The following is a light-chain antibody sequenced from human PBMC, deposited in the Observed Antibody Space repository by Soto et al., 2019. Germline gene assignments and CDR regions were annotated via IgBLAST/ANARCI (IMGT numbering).Light chain of an antibody. V-gene: IGKV3D-20*02. CDR2: GAS. Sequence: EIVLTQSPGTLSLSPGERLTLSCRASQSVTSSYLAWYQHKPGQAPRLLIYGASTKATGTPDRFSGSGSGTDFTLTISSLEPEDFAVYYCQQRSNWPKLTFGGGTKVDIK. CDR1: QSVTSSY. CDR3: QQRSNWPKLT. J-gene: IGKJ4*01.